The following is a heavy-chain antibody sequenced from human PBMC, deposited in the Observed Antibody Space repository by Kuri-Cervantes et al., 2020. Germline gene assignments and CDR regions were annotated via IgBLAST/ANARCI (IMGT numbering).Heavy chain of an antibody. CDR1: GGSISSYY. Sequence: SETLSLTCTVSGGSISSYYWSWIRQPPGKGLEWIGYIYYSGSTNYNPSLKSRVTISVYTSKNQFSLKLSSVTAADTAVYYCASVGDFIAVAGTRGPNDYWGQGTLVTVSS. CDR2: IYYSGST. V-gene: IGHV4-59*12. J-gene: IGHJ4*02. CDR3: ASVGDFIAVAGTRGPNDY. D-gene: IGHD6-19*01.